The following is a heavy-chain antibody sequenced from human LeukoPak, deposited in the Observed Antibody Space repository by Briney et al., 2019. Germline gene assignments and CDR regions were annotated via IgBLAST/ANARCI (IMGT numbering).Heavy chain of an antibody. CDR2: IWYDGSNK. V-gene: IGHV3-30*02. CDR3: AKDKGNYYFDY. D-gene: IGHD4-23*01. J-gene: IGHJ4*02. CDR1: GISFNASG. Sequence: PGGSLRLSCAASGISFNASGMHWVRQVPGKGLEWVAFIWYDGSNKYYADSVKGRFTISRDDSKKMIYLQMNSLRADDTALYYCAKDKGNYYFDYWGQGTLVTVSS.